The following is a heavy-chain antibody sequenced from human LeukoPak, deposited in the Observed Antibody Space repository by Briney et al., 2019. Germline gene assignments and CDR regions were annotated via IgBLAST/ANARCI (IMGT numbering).Heavy chain of an antibody. J-gene: IGHJ4*02. Sequence: PGGSLRLSCAASGFTFSDFAMHWVRQAPGEGLEWVAVISYDGGNRYYADSVKGRFTISRDNSKNTLYLQMNSLRGEDTAVYYCARDRYNWNDGRRSVFDYWGQGTLVTVSS. CDR3: ARDRYNWNDGRRSVFDY. CDR1: GFTFSDFA. D-gene: IGHD1-1*01. CDR2: ISYDGGNR. V-gene: IGHV3-30-3*01.